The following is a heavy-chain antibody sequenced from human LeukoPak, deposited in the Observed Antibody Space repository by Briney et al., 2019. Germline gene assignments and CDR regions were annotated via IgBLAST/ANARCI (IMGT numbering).Heavy chain of an antibody. J-gene: IGHJ3*02. Sequence: GGSLRLSCAASGFTFRSYSMNWVRQAPGKGLEWVSAIDPSSTYIYYADSVKGRFTIPRDNAKNSLYLQMNSLRAEDTAVYYCARDPPTYYDFWSGRSLDAFDIWGQGTMVTVSS. CDR2: IDPSSTYI. CDR3: ARDPPTYYDFWSGRSLDAFDI. CDR1: GFTFRSYS. V-gene: IGHV3-21*01. D-gene: IGHD3-3*01.